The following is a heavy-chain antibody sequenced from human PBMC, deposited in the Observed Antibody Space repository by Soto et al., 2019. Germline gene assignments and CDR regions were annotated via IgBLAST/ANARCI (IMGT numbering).Heavy chain of an antibody. CDR3: ARDDSGWYLGY. D-gene: IGHD6-19*01. CDR1: GFTFSSYS. Sequence: GGSLRLSCTASGFTFSSYSMNWVRQAPGKGLEWVAYISSSTVTMYYAESVKGRFTISRDNAKNSLYLQMNGLRAEDTAVYYCARDDSGWYLGYWGQGTLVTVSS. CDR2: ISSSTVTM. V-gene: IGHV3-48*01. J-gene: IGHJ4*02.